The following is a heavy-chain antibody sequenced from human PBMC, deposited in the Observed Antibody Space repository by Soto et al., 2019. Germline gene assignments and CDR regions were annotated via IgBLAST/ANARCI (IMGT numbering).Heavy chain of an antibody. CDR1: GFTLGDYA. J-gene: IGHJ4*02. CDR2: IRSKAYGGTT. CDR3: TRDRGYAGGSLVAAMNFDY. D-gene: IGHD2-15*01. Sequence: SLRLSCTASGFTLGDYAMSWVRHSPGKGLEWVGFIRSKAYGGTTEYAASVKGRFTISRDDSKSIAYLQMNSLKTEDTAVYYCTRDRGYAGGSLVAAMNFDYWGQGTLVTVSS. V-gene: IGHV3-49*04.